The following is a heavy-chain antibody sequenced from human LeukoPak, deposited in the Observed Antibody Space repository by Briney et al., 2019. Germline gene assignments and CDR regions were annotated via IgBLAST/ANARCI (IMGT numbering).Heavy chain of an antibody. V-gene: IGHV3-48*02. CDR2: ISSSSSTI. Sequence: GGSLRLSCAASGFTFSSYSMNWVRQAPGKGLEWVSYISSSSSTIYYADSVKGRFTISRDNAKNSLYLQMNSLRDEDTAVCYCARGSRIFGVVTLDPWGQGTLVTVSS. D-gene: IGHD3-3*01. J-gene: IGHJ5*02. CDR3: ARGSRIFGVVTLDP. CDR1: GFTFSSYS.